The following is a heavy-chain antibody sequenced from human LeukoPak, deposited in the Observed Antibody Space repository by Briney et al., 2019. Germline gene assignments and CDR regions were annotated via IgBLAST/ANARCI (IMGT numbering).Heavy chain of an antibody. CDR2: TNPSGGGT. CDR1: GYTFTSYY. D-gene: IGHD3-9*01. CDR3: ARSEYFDWLLPNYYYYGMDV. V-gene: IGHV1-46*01. Sequence: GASVKVSCKASGYTFTSYYMHWVRQAPGQGLEWMGRTNPSGGGTSYAQKFQGRVTMTRDTSTSTVYMELSSLRSEDTAVYYCARSEYFDWLLPNYYYYGMDVWGQGTTVTVSS. J-gene: IGHJ6*02.